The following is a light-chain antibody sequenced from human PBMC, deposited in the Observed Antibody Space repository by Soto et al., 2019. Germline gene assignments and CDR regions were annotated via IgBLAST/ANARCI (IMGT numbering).Light chain of an antibody. J-gene: IGLJ1*01. Sequence: QSALTQPASVSGSPGQSITISFTGTSIDVGNYQSVAWYQHNPGKAPKLMIYDVSIRPSGVSSRFSGSKSANTASLSISGLQADDEADYYCSSYTTNSTLVFGTGTKVNVL. CDR3: SSYTTNSTLV. V-gene: IGLV2-14*01. CDR1: SIDVGNYQS. CDR2: DVS.